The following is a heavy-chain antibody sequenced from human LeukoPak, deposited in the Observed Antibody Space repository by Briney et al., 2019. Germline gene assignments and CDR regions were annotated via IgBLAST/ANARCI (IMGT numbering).Heavy chain of an antibody. CDR1: GFTFSSYG. CDR2: ISYDGSNK. J-gene: IGHJ6*02. Sequence: SLRLSCAASGFTFSSYGMHWVRQAPGKGLEWVAVISYDGSNKYHADSVKGRFTISRDNSKNTLYLQMNSLRAEDTAVYYCAKEGYCSGGSCYTYYYGMDVWGQGTTVTVSS. V-gene: IGHV3-30*18. D-gene: IGHD2-15*01. CDR3: AKEGYCSGGSCYTYYYGMDV.